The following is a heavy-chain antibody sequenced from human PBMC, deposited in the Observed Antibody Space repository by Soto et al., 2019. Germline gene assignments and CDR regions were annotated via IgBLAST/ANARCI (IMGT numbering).Heavy chain of an antibody. Sequence: VQLVQSGAEVKKPGASVKVSCKAPGYTFTKYALHWVRQAPAQRLEWMGWINAGNGNTKYSQKFQGRVTITRDTSASTSYIQLSSLRSEDTAVYYCAGREGYCSGGTCYRGFDPWGQGTLVNVSS. V-gene: IGHV1-3*01. D-gene: IGHD2-15*01. CDR3: AGREGYCSGGTCYRGFDP. CDR1: GYTFTKYA. J-gene: IGHJ5*02. CDR2: INAGNGNT.